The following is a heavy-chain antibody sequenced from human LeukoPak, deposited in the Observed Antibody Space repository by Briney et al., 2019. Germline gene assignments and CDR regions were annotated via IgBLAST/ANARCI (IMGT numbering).Heavy chain of an antibody. Sequence: PGGSLRLSCAASGFTFSSYAMSWVRQAPGTGLEWVSAISGSGGSTYYADSVKGRFTISRDNSKNTLYLQMNSLRAEDTAVYYCATAESYMVRDFDYWGQGTLVTVSS. V-gene: IGHV3-23*01. D-gene: IGHD3-10*01. CDR1: GFTFSSYA. CDR2: ISGSGGST. CDR3: ATAESYMVRDFDY. J-gene: IGHJ4*02.